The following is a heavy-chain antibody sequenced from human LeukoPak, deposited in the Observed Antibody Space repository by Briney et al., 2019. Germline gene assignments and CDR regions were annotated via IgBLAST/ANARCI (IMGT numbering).Heavy chain of an antibody. D-gene: IGHD4-17*01. J-gene: IGHJ4*02. Sequence: GGTLRLSCAASGFTFSSYGMSWVRQAPGKGLEWVSTISGSVGSTYYADSVKGRFTISRDTSKNTLYLQMNSLRAEDTALYYCAKGAEYGDYLFDYWGQGTLVTVSS. CDR1: GFTFSSYG. V-gene: IGHV3-23*01. CDR2: ISGSVGST. CDR3: AKGAEYGDYLFDY.